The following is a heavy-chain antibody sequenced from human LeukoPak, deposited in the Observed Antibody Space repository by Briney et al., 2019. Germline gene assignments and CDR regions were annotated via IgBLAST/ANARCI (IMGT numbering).Heavy chain of an antibody. Sequence: ASVKVSCKASGYTCTSYAMHWVRQAPGQRLERMGWINAGNGNTKYSQKFQGRVTITRDTSASTAYMELSSLRSEDTAVYYCARGSSIVGATSYYYYGMDVWGQGTTVTVSS. CDR3: ARGSSIVGATSYYYYGMDV. D-gene: IGHD1-26*01. V-gene: IGHV1-3*01. CDR1: GYTCTSYA. CDR2: INAGNGNT. J-gene: IGHJ6*02.